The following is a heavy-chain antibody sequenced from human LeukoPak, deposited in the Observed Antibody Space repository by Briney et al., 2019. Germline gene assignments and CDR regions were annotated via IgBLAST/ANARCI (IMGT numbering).Heavy chain of an antibody. J-gene: IGHJ5*02. CDR3: ARHSDVPLDL. CDR1: GYNFTNHW. D-gene: IGHD6-6*01. V-gene: IGHV5-51*01. Sequence: RGESLKISCKASGYNFTNHWVAWVRQRPGEGLEWMGIIWPDDSDTRYSPSFQGLVTISVGKSIGTAHLQWRSLKASDTALYFCARHSDVPLDLWGQGTLVIVSS. CDR2: IWPDDSDT.